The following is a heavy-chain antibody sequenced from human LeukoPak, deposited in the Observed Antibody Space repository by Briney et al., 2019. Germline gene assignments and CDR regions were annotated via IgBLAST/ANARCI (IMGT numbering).Heavy chain of an antibody. CDR2: IYTSGST. Sequence: PSQTLSLTCTVSGGSISSGSYYWSWIRQPAGKGLEWIGRIYTSGSTNYNPSLKSRVTISVDTSKNQFSLKLSSVTAADTAVYYCARDRGPRGASSGGAGQSPNWFAPGGQGTLVTVSS. D-gene: IGHD6-19*01. J-gene: IGHJ5*02. V-gene: IGHV4-61*02. CDR3: ARDRGPRGASSGGAGQSPNWFAP. CDR1: GGSISSGSYY.